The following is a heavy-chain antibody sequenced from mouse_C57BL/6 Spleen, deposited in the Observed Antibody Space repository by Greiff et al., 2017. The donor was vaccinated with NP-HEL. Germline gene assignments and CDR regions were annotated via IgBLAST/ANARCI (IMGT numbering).Heavy chain of an antibody. Sequence: QVQLQQSGAELVRPGTSVKVSCKASGYAFTNYLIEWVKQRPGQGLEWIGVINPGSGGTNYNEKFKGKATLTADKSSSTAYMQLSSLTSEDSAVYVCARDYGSSPHAMDYWGQGTSVTVSS. CDR2: INPGSGGT. D-gene: IGHD1-1*01. CDR1: GYAFTNYL. V-gene: IGHV1-54*01. J-gene: IGHJ4*01. CDR3: ARDYGSSPHAMDY.